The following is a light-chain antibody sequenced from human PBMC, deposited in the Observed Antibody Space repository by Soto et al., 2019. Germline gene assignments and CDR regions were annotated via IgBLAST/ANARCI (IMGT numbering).Light chain of an antibody. CDR1: GSDIVTYNR. Sequence: QSALTLPPSLSVSPGQSVAISCTGTGSDIVTYNRVSRYQQPPGTAPKLIIYYVSDRPSGVPDRFSGSKSGNTASLTISGLQAEDEADYYCSSYTSSSTYVFGTGTKVT. CDR3: SSYTSSSTYV. V-gene: IGLV2-18*02. J-gene: IGLJ1*01. CDR2: YVS.